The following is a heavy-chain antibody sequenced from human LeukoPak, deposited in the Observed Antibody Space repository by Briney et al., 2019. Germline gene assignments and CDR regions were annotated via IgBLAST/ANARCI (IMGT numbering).Heavy chain of an antibody. CDR1: GSSISSYY. Sequence: SETLSLTCTVSGSSISSYYWSWIRQPPGKGLEWIGYIYYSGSTNYNPSLKSRVTISVDTSKNQFSLKLSSVTAADTAVYYCARARDYGAPPDYWGQGTLVTVSS. CDR2: IYYSGST. CDR3: ARARDYGAPPDY. D-gene: IGHD4-17*01. V-gene: IGHV4-59*01. J-gene: IGHJ4*02.